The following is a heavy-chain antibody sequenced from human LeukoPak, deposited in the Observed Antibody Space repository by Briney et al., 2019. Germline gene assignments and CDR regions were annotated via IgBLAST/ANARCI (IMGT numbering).Heavy chain of an antibody. Sequence: GRSLRLSCAASGFTFDDSAMHWVRQAPGKGLEWVSGISWSSDNFGYADSVKGRFTISRDNAKKPLYLEMNGLRAEDTAMYYCVKDLGFGMIVPRGFHYWGQGTLVSVSS. CDR2: ISWSSDNF. J-gene: IGHJ4*02. D-gene: IGHD3-22*01. CDR1: GFTFDDSA. V-gene: IGHV3-9*01. CDR3: VKDLGFGMIVPRGFHY.